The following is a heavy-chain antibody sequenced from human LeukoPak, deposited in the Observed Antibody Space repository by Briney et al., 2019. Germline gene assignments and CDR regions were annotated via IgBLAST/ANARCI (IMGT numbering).Heavy chain of an antibody. CDR2: INHSGST. Sequence: SETLSLTCAVYGGSFSGYYWSWIRQPPGKGLEWIGEINHSGSTNYNPSLKSRVTISVDTSKNQFSLKLSSVTAADTAVYYCARGPVGATTNADYYYYGMDVWGRGTTVTVSS. V-gene: IGHV4-34*01. J-gene: IGHJ6*02. CDR1: GGSFSGYY. D-gene: IGHD1-26*01. CDR3: ARGPVGATTNADYYYYGMDV.